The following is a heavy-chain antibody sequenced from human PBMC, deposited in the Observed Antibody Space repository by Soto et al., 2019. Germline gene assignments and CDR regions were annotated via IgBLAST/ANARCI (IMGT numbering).Heavy chain of an antibody. V-gene: IGHV1-69*06. J-gene: IGHJ4*01. D-gene: IGHD2-2*01. CDR1: AGTFPRNC. CDR2: IIPFFDTA. CDR3: ARSTPQSGSFMQIFDY. Sequence: VSWKTAAGTFPRNCCNWVCQAPGKGLEWMGGIIPFFDTANYAKKFQGRVTASADKATSTAYMELSSLTPEDTAVYSCARSTPQSGSFMQIFDYWG.